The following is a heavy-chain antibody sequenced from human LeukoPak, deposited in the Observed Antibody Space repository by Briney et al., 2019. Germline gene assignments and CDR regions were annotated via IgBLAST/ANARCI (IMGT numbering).Heavy chain of an antibody. Sequence: SETLSLTCTVSGYSISSGYYWGWIRQPPGKGLEWIGYIYYSGSTNYNPSLKSRVTISVDTSKNQFSLKLSSVTAADTAVYYCAREESGPYGAFDIWGQGTMVTVSS. V-gene: IGHV4-38-2*02. CDR3: AREESGPYGAFDI. CDR2: IYYSGST. D-gene: IGHD3-10*01. CDR1: GYSISSGYY. J-gene: IGHJ3*02.